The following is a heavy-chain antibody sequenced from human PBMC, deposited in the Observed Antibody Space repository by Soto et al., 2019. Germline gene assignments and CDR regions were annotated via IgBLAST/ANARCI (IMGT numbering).Heavy chain of an antibody. J-gene: IGHJ6*02. CDR2: IIPIFGTA. CDR3: ARGGLNWGSTQYYYYYGMDV. D-gene: IGHD7-27*01. CDR1: GGTFSSYA. Sequence: QVQLVQSGAEVKKPGSSVKVSCKASGGTFSSYAISWVRQAPGQGLEWIGGIIPIFGTANYAQKFQGRVTITADESTSTAYMELSSLRSEDTAVYYCARGGLNWGSTQYYYYYGMDVWGQGTTVTVSS. V-gene: IGHV1-69*01.